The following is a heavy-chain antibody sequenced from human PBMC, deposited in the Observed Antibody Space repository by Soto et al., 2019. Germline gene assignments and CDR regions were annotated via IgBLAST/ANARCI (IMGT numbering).Heavy chain of an antibody. D-gene: IGHD2-2*01. Sequence: QVQLVQSGTEVKKPGASVKVSCKASGYTFTNYGISWVRQAPGQGLEWMGWISGYNGDTNYIQKFQARVTMTTDTYTTTVYMELRSLRSDDTAIYYCARWSCSSTSCSPFDYWGQGTLVTVSS. J-gene: IGHJ4*02. CDR1: GYTFTNYG. V-gene: IGHV1-18*01. CDR2: ISGYNGDT. CDR3: ARWSCSSTSCSPFDY.